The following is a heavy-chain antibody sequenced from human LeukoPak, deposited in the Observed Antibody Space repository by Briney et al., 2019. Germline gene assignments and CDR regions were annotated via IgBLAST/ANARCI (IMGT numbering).Heavy chain of an antibody. CDR2: IIRIFSTT. CDR3: AKDQWELFRAFDV. V-gene: IGHV1-69*13. J-gene: IGHJ3*01. CDR1: GGTFSSYA. Sequence: SVKVSCKASGGTFSSYAIHWVRQAPGQGLEWMGGIIRIFSTTNYAQKFQGRVTISADESTSTAYMELSSLRSEDTAVYYCAKDQWELFRAFDVWGQGTMVTVSS. D-gene: IGHD1-26*01.